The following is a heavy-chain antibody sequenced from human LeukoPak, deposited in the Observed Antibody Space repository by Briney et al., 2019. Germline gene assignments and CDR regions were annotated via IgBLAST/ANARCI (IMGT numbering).Heavy chain of an antibody. V-gene: IGHV5-51*01. CDR3: ARGSGSYHTAYMN. CDR1: GYSFTSYW. CDR2: IYPGDSDT. J-gene: IGHJ4*02. D-gene: IGHD1-26*01. Sequence: GESPKISCKGSGYSFTSYWIGWVRQMPGKGLEWMGIIYPGDSDTRYSPSFQGRVTISADKSLSTAYLQWSSLKASDTAMYYCARGSGSYHTAYMNWGQGSPVTVSS.